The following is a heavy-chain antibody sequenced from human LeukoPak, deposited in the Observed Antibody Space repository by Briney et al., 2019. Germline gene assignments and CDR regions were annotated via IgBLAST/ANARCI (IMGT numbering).Heavy chain of an antibody. D-gene: IGHD2-21*01. J-gene: IGHJ4*02. V-gene: IGHV3-74*03. CDR1: GFTFLRYW. Sequence: GSLRLSFPAAGFTFLRYWMLWARPAPGKGRVWVSRISSDGRFKKYVDSVKGRFTISRDNPKNTLYLRMSILRSDDTAVYYCAREDGNCVDYWGQGTLVTVSS. CDR3: AREDGNCVDY. CDR2: ISSDGRFK.